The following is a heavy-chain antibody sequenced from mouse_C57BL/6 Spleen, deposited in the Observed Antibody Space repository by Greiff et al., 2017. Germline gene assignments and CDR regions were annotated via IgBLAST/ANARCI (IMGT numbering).Heavy chain of an antibody. V-gene: IGHV1-52*01. CDR1: GYTFTSYW. J-gene: IGHJ3*02. CDR3: AIFYYPEAG. CDR2: IDPSDSET. Sequence: VKLQESGAELVRPGSSVKLSCKASGYTFTSYWMHWVKQRPIQGLEWIGNIDPSDSETHYNQKFKDKATLTVDKSSSTAYMQLSSLTSEDSAVYYCAIFYYPEAGWGQGTLVTVSA. D-gene: IGHD2-1*01.